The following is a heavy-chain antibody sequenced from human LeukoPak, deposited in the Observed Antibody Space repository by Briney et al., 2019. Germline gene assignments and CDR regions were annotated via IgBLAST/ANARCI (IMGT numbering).Heavy chain of an antibody. Sequence: GGSLRLSCAASGFTFTNAWMSWVRQAPGKGLQWVGRIKTKADGGTTDYAAPVKGRFTISRDDSKTTPYLQMNNLKTEDTAVYYCTRDQSGGYNLFDHWGQGTLVSVSS. CDR2: IKTKADGGTT. J-gene: IGHJ4*02. V-gene: IGHV3-15*01. D-gene: IGHD5-24*01. CDR3: TRDQSGGYNLFDH. CDR1: GFTFTNAW.